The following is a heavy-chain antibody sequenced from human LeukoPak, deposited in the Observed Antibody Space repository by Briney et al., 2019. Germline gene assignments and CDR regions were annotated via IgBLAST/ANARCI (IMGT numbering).Heavy chain of an antibody. CDR2: ISSSSSTT. D-gene: IGHD5-12*01. CDR3: GRVGDGYNDNY. V-gene: IGHV3-48*04. Sequence: GGSLRLSCAASGFTFSSYSMNWVRQAPGKGLEWVSYISSSSSTTYYADSLKGRFTISRDNSKNTLYLQMNSLRAEDTAVYYCGRVGDGYNDNYWGQGTLVTVSS. J-gene: IGHJ4*02. CDR1: GFTFSSYS.